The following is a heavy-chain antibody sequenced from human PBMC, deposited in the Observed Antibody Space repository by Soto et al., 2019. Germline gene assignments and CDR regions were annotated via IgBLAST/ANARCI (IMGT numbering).Heavy chain of an antibody. J-gene: IGHJ3*02. D-gene: IGHD3-3*01. CDR2: ISGSGGST. Sequence: TGGSLRLSCAASGCSFRFYAMTWVRQAPGKGLEWVSSISGSGGSTYYADSVKGRFTISRDTSKNTLYLQMNSLRAEDTAVYYCAKDSYYDLWSGYYAFDIWGQGTMVTVSS. CDR3: AKDSYYDLWSGYYAFDI. V-gene: IGHV3-23*01. CDR1: GCSFRFYA.